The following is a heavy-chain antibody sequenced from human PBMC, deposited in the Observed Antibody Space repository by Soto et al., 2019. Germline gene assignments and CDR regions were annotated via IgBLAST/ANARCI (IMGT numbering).Heavy chain of an antibody. J-gene: IGHJ4*02. CDR1: GGTLSSYS. D-gene: IGHD6-19*01. CDR2: IIPVFGTS. Sequence: VQLVQSGAEVKKPGSSVKVSCKVSGGTLSSYSISWVRQAPGQGLEWMGGIIPVFGTSNHAQKFQGRVTVTADESANTVAMELGSLRGEDTAVYYCGKGVETSGWYQFFDYWGQGTLVTVSS. V-gene: IGHV1-69*12. CDR3: GKGVETSGWYQFFDY.